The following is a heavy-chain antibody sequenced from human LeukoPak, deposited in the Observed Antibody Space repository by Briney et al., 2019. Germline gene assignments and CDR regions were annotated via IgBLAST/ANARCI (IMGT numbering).Heavy chain of an antibody. CDR3: ARAATTYYYDTSGYY. CDR2: IRYDGSDK. CDR1: GFTFNRYA. V-gene: IGHV3-30*02. Sequence: HPGGSLRLSCAASGFTFNRYAMHWVRQAPGKGLEGVAFIRYDGSDKYYADSVKGRFTISRDNSKNTLYLQMNSLRAEDTAVYYCARAATTYYYDTSGYYWGQGTLVTVSS. D-gene: IGHD3-22*01. J-gene: IGHJ4*02.